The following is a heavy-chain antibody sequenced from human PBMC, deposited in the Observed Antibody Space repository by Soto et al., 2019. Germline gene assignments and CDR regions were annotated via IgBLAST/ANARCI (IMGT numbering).Heavy chain of an antibody. V-gene: IGHV4-34*01. D-gene: IGHD2-21*02. CDR1: SASFNAYY. CDR3: ATGDSRRGGNFR. Sequence: SETLSLTCAVYSASFNAYYWSWVRQPPGKGLEWIGEITHTGATDYNPSLKTRVTISVDTSKNQFSLRLDSVTAADTAMYYCATGDSRRGGNFRWGPGSLVTVSS. J-gene: IGHJ4*02. CDR2: ITHTGAT.